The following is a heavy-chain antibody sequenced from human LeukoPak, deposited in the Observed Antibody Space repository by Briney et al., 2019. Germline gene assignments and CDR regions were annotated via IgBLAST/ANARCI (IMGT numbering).Heavy chain of an antibody. CDR1: GYTFTGYY. Sequence: GASVKVSCKASGYTFTGYYMHWVRQAPGQGLEWMGWINPNSGGTNYAQKFQGRVTMTRDTSISTAYMELSRLRSDDTAVYYCAREVPIFGVVIMFGGIESNWFDPWGQGTLVTVSS. CDR3: AREVPIFGVVIMFGGIESNWFDP. J-gene: IGHJ5*02. V-gene: IGHV1-2*02. D-gene: IGHD3-3*02. CDR2: INPNSGGT.